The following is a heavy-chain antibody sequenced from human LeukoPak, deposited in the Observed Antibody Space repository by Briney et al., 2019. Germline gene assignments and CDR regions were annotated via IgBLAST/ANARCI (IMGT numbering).Heavy chain of an antibody. CDR2: ICSSGSTI. V-gene: IGHV3-48*03. CDR1: GFTFSSYE. Sequence: GGSLRLSXAASGFTFSSYEMNWVRQAPGKGLEWVSYICSSGSTIYYADSVNGRFTISRDNAKNSLYLQMNSLRAEDTAVYYCARDIGYCSSTSCYWGCFDYWGQGTLVTVSS. CDR3: ARDIGYCSSTSCYWGCFDY. D-gene: IGHD2-2*01. J-gene: IGHJ4*02.